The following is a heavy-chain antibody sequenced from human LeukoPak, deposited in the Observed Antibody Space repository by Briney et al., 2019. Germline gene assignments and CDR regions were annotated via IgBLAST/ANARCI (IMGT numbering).Heavy chain of an antibody. Sequence: PSETLSLTCTVSGGSTTSYYWSWIRQPPGKGMEWIGFIYYNGSTNYNPSLKSRVTISVDTSKNQFSPKLSSVTAADTAVYYCARHREGAFNIWGQGTMVTVSS. CDR2: IYYNGST. CDR1: GGSTTSYY. D-gene: IGHD1-14*01. V-gene: IGHV4-59*01. CDR3: ARHREGAFNI. J-gene: IGHJ3*02.